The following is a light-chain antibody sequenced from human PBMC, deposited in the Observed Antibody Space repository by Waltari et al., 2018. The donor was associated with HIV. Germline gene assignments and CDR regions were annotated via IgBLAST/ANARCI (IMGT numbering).Light chain of an antibody. Sequence: EIVMTQSPATLSVSPGERATLPSRASQSVSSNLAWYQQKPGQAPRLLIYGASTRATGIPARFSGNGSGTEFTLTISSLQSEDFAVYYCQQYNNWPPLFTFGPGTKVDIK. CDR1: QSVSSN. CDR3: QQYNNWPPLFT. V-gene: IGKV3-15*01. J-gene: IGKJ3*01. CDR2: GAS.